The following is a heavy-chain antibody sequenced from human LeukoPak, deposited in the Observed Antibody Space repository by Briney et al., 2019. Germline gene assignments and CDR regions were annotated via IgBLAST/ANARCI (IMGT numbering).Heavy chain of an antibody. CDR3: ARDLGGGSHYFDY. V-gene: IGHV4-59*01. J-gene: IGHJ4*02. Sequence: SETLSLTCAVSGGSINSYYWSWIRQPPGEGLEWIGYIYYSGTTNYNPSLKSRVTISVDTSKNQFSLKLSSVTAADRAVYYCARDLGGGSHYFDYWGQGTLVTVSS. CDR1: GGSINSYY. CDR2: IYYSGTT. D-gene: IGHD1-26*01.